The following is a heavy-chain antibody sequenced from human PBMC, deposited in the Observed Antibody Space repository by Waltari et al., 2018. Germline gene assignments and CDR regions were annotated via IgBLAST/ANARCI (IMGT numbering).Heavy chain of an antibody. V-gene: IGHV1-69*01. CDR2: IIPIFATA. Sequence: QVQLVQSGAEVKKPGSSVKVSCKASGGTFSSYAISWVRQAPGQGLEWMGGIIPIFATANYAQKFQDRVTITADESTNTAYMELSSLRSEDTAVYYCARVLLGYCSATSCYEGLRPDYWGQGTLVTVSS. D-gene: IGHD2-2*01. J-gene: IGHJ4*02. CDR3: ARVLLGYCSATSCYEGLRPDY. CDR1: GGTFSSYA.